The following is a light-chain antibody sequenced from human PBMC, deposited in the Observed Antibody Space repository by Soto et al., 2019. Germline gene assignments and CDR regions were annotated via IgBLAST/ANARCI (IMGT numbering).Light chain of an antibody. CDR1: KLGDKY. CDR2: QDS. CDR3: CSYAGRYTYV. J-gene: IGLJ1*01. Sequence: SYELTQPPSVSVSPGQTASITCSGDKLGDKYACWYQQKPGQSPVLVIYQDSKRPSGIPERFSGSNSGNTATLTISGLQAEDEADYYCCSYAGRYTYVFGTGTKLTVL. V-gene: IGLV3-1*01.